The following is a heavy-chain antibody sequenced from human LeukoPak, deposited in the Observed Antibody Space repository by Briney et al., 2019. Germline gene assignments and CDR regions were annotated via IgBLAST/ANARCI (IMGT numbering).Heavy chain of an antibody. CDR1: GGSISSSSYY. Sequence: SETLSLTCTVSGGSISSSSYYWGWIRQPPGKGLEWIGSIYYSGSTYYNPSLKSRVTISVDTSKNQFSLKLSSVTAADTAVYYCARVGRVRFLEWLFSVDYWGQGTLVTVSS. D-gene: IGHD3-3*01. V-gene: IGHV4-39*07. CDR3: ARVGRVRFLEWLFSVDY. J-gene: IGHJ4*02. CDR2: IYYSGST.